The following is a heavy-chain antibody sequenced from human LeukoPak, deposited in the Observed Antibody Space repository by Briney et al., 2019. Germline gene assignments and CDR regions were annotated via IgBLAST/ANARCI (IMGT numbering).Heavy chain of an antibody. CDR2: IIPIFGTA. CDR1: GGTFSSYA. J-gene: IGHJ3*02. CDR3: ATQYSYGCRGAFDI. D-gene: IGHD5-18*01. V-gene: IGHV1-69*05. Sequence: ASVKVSCKASGGTFSSYAISWVRQAPGQGLEWMGGIIPIFGTANYAQKFQGRVTITTDESTSTAYMELSSLRSEDTAVYYCATQYSYGCRGAFDIWGQGTMVTVSS.